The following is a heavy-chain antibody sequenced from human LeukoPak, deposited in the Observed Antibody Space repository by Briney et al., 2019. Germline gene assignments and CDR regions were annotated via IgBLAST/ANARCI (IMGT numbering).Heavy chain of an antibody. CDR1: GGSISSSSYY. V-gene: IGHV4-39*01. CDR3: ARAVDPHRYDSSGFDQ. CDR2: IYYSGST. Sequence: PSETLSLTCTVSGGSISSSSYYWGWIRQPPGKGLEWIGSIYYSGSTYYNPSLKSRVTISVDTSKNQFSLKLSSVTAADTAVYYCARAVDPHRYDSSGFDQWGQGTLVTVSS. J-gene: IGHJ4*02. D-gene: IGHD3-22*01.